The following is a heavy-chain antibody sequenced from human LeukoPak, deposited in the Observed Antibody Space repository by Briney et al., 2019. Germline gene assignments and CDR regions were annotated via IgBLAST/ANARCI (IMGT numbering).Heavy chain of an antibody. CDR1: GFTFSSYA. V-gene: IGHV3-23*01. Sequence: TGGSLRLSCAASGFTFSSYAMSWVRQAPGKGLEWVSAISGSGGSTYYADSVKGRLTISRDNSKNTLYLQMNSLRAEDTAIYYCGSAPWAGYYYYGVDVWGQGTTVTVSS. D-gene: IGHD6-13*01. CDR2: ISGSGGST. CDR3: GSAPWAGYYYYGVDV. J-gene: IGHJ6*02.